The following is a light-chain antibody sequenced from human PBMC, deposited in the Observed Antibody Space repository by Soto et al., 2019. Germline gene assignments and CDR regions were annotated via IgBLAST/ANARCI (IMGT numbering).Light chain of an antibody. J-gene: IGKJ5*01. CDR3: QQYSSPPS. CDR1: QSVSTN. CDR2: GAS. Sequence: EIVMTQSPTTRSVSPGERASLSCRASQSVSTNLAWYQQKPGQVPSLLIYGASTRASGIPARFSGSGSGTEFTLTIGSLKSEDFAVYYCQQYSSPPSFGQGTQLEIK. V-gene: IGKV3-15*01.